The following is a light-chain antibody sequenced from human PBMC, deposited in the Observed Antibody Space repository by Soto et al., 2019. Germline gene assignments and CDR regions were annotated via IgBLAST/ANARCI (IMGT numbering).Light chain of an antibody. CDR1: ESVPTSS. J-gene: IGKJ4*01. CDR3: QQRSNWPYLT. Sequence: EIVLTQSPGTLSLSPGERATLSCRASESVPTSSLAWYQQKPGQAPRLLIHGASNRATGIPDTFSGSGSGTDFTLTISRLEPEDFAVYYCQQRSNWPYLTFGGGTRV. V-gene: IGKV3D-20*02. CDR2: GAS.